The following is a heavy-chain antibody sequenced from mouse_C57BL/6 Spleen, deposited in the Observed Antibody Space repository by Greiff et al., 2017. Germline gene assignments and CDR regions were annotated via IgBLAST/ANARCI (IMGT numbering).Heavy chain of an antibody. Sequence: QVQLKQPGAELVKPGASVKMSCKASGYTFTSYWITWVKQRPGQGLEWIGDIYPGSGSTNYNEKFKSKATLTVDTSSSTAYMQLSSLTSEDSAVYYCASPPYDYDEGFAYWGQGTLVTVSA. CDR1: GYTFTSYW. CDR2: IYPGSGST. D-gene: IGHD2-4*01. V-gene: IGHV1-55*01. CDR3: ASPPYDYDEGFAY. J-gene: IGHJ3*01.